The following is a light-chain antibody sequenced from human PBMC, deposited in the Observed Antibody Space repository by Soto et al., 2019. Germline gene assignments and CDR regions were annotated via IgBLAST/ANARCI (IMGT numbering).Light chain of an antibody. CDR1: QSVGSIY. CDR3: QQRSNWPWT. Sequence: EIVLTQSPGTVSLSPGERATLSCRASQSVGSIYLAWYQKKPGQAPRLLIYGASSRATDIPDRFSGSGSGTDFTLTISRLEPEDFAVYYCQQRSNWPWTFGQGTKVHIK. J-gene: IGKJ1*01. V-gene: IGKV3D-20*02. CDR2: GAS.